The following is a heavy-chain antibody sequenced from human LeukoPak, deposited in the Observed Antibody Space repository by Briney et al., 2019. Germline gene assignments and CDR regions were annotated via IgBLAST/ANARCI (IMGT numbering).Heavy chain of an antibody. V-gene: IGHV3-7*01. CDR1: GFTFSSYW. Sequence: GGSLRLSCAASGFTFSSYWMTWVRQAPGKGREWVASIKQDGSDKYYVDSVKGRFTISRDNAKNSVYLQMNSLRVEDTAVFYCARDSGTGWNYWGQGTLVTVSS. D-gene: IGHD3/OR15-3a*01. J-gene: IGHJ4*02. CDR2: IKQDGSDK. CDR3: ARDSGTGWNY.